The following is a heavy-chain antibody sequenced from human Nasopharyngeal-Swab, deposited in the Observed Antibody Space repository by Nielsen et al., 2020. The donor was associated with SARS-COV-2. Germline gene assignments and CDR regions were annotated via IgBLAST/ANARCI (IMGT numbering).Heavy chain of an antibody. Sequence: GESLKISCAASGFIFSRYWVHWVRQAPGKGLEWVSSISPTSDYIYYAESVKGRFTISRDNAKNSLFLQMNSLRAEETAIYYCVRGSYGHYDSWGQGALITVSS. CDR2: ISPTSDYI. J-gene: IGHJ5*01. CDR3: VRGSYGHYDS. D-gene: IGHD4-17*01. V-gene: IGHV3-21*06. CDR1: GFIFSRYW.